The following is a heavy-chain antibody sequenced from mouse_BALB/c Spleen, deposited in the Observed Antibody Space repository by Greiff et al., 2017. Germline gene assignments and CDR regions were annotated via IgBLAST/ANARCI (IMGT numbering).Heavy chain of an antibody. CDR3: ARVGFYGSSYDY. J-gene: IGHJ2*01. CDR1: GFSLTSYG. Sequence: VQLQQSGPGLVQPSQSLSITCTASGFSLTSYGVHWVRQSPGKGLEWMGVIWSGGSTDYNAAFISRLSISKDNSTIKVFFKMSSLQADDTAVYYCARVGFYGSSYDYWGQGTTLTVSA. CDR2: IWSGGST. V-gene: IGHV2-2*01. D-gene: IGHD1-1*01.